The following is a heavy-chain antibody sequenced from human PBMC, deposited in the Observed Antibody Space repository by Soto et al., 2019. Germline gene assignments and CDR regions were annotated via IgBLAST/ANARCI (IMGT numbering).Heavy chain of an antibody. V-gene: IGHV3-23*01. J-gene: IGHJ4*02. CDR2: ISATGGST. CDR3: ARTLVTMGTDY. Sequence: PGGSLRLSCAASGFTFTSYAMSWVRQAPGKGLEWVSGISATGGSTYYADSVKGRFTISRDNAKNSLYLQMNSLRAEDTAVYYCARTLVTMGTDYWGQGTLVTVSS. CDR1: GFTFTSYA. D-gene: IGHD3-10*01.